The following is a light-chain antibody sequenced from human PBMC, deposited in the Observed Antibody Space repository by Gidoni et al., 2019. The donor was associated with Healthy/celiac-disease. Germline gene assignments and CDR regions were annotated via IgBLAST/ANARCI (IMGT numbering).Light chain of an antibody. V-gene: IGLV2-14*01. CDR1: SRDVGGYNY. J-gene: IGLJ3*02. Sequence: QSALTHPASVSGSPGQSITISCTGTSRDVGGYNYVSWYQQHPGKAPKLMIYEVSNRPSGVSNRFSGSKSGNTASLTISGLQAEDEADYYCSSYTSSSTRVFGGGTKLTVL. CDR2: EVS. CDR3: SSYTSSSTRV.